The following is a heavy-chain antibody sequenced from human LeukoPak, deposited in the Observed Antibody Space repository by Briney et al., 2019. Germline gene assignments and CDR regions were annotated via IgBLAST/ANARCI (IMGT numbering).Heavy chain of an antibody. CDR2: MAQSGNT. V-gene: IGHV4-4*07. CDR3: ARDWEFCGGFSCYPYWYDS. CDR1: GDFISPHR. D-gene: IGHD2-21*01. Sequence: SETLSLTCTVSGDFISPHRLSWIRQPAGKGLEFVGRMAQSGNTDYNPSLRSRLTMSLDTSKKQFSLKLSSVTAADTAVYYCARDWEFCGGFSCYPYWYDSWGQGILVTVSS. J-gene: IGHJ5*01.